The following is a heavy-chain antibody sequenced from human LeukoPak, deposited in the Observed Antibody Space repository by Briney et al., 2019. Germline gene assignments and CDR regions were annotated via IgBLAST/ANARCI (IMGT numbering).Heavy chain of an antibody. Sequence: GGSLRLSCAASGFTFSSYAMSWVRQAPGKGLEWVSSISGGGSTTYYADSVKGRFTISRDNSKNTLYLQMNSLRAEDTAVYYCAKVYGDSLDYWGQGTLVTVSS. CDR2: ISGGGSTT. CDR3: AKVYGDSLDY. V-gene: IGHV3-23*01. J-gene: IGHJ4*02. CDR1: GFTFSSYA. D-gene: IGHD4-17*01.